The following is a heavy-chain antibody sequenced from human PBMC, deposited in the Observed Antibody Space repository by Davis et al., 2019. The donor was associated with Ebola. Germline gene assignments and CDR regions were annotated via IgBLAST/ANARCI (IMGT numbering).Heavy chain of an antibody. D-gene: IGHD3-22*01. J-gene: IGHJ4*02. V-gene: IGHV4-61*01. CDR3: ARDAGPGRTGGYYDSSGYSNEYTIDY. CDR1: GGSVSSGSYY. CDR2: IYYSGST. Sequence: PSETLSLTCTVSGGSVSSGSYYWSWIRQPPGKGLEWIGYIYYSGSTNYNPSLKSRVTISVDTSKNQFSLKLSSVTAADTAVYYCARDAGPGRTGGYYDSSGYSNEYTIDYWGQGTLVTVSS.